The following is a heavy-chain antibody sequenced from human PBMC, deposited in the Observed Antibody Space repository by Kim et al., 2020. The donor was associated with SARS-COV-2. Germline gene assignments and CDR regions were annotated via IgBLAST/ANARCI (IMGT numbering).Heavy chain of an antibody. CDR2: INTNTGNP. CDR1: GYTFTSYA. D-gene: IGHD2-15*01. CDR3: ARDSEVVVAAIGGDVLMWADV. J-gene: IGHJ6*02. V-gene: IGHV7-4-1*02. Sequence: ASVKVSCKASGYTFTSYAMNWVRQAPGQGLEWMGWINTNTGNPTYAQGFTGRFVFSLDTSVSTAYLQISSLKAEDTAVYYCARDSEVVVAAIGGDVLMWADVWGQGTTVTVSS.